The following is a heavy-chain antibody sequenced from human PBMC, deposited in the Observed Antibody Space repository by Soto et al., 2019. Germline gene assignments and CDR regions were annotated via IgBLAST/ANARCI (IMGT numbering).Heavy chain of an antibody. D-gene: IGHD3-10*01. V-gene: IGHV1-46*01. CDR1: GYTFSSYY. J-gene: IGHJ4*02. Sequence: QVQLVQSGAEVKKPGASVKVSCKASGYTFSSYYLHWVRQAPGQGLEWMGMINPSDGATAYAQTFQGKITMTRDTSTSPVYMELSSLRSEDTAVYHCARDDPDYNGSERERTPFDYWGQGTLVTVSS. CDR2: INPSDGAT. CDR3: ARDDPDYNGSERERTPFDY.